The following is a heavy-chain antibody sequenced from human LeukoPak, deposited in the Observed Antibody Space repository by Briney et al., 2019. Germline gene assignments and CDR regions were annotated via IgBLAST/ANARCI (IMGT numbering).Heavy chain of an antibody. Sequence: TGGSLRLSRAASGFTFSSYWMSWVRQAPGKGLEWVANINRDGGEKYHVDSVKGRFTISRDNAKNSLYLQMNSLRTEDTAIYYCARAPEGSGSSYYFDYWGQGILVTVSS. V-gene: IGHV3-7*01. CDR3: ARAPEGSGSSYYFDY. D-gene: IGHD3-10*01. J-gene: IGHJ4*02. CDR1: GFTFSSYW. CDR2: INRDGGEK.